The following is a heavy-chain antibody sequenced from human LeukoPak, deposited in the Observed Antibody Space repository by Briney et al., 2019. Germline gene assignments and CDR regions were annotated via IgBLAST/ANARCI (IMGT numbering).Heavy chain of an antibody. V-gene: IGHV3-7*01. J-gene: IGHJ6*03. CDR2: IKADGSEK. CDR1: RFSLSNYW. D-gene: IGHD5-12*01. Sequence: GGSLRLSCAASRFSLSNYWMTWVRQAPGKGLEWVATIKADGSEKYYVGSVKGRFTVSGDDAKNSLFLQMNSLRAEDTSVYYCARVGLRGISYHMDVWGNGTTVTVSS. CDR3: ARVGLRGISYHMDV.